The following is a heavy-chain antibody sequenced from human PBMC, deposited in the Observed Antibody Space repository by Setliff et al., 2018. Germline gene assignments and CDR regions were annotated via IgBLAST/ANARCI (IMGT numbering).Heavy chain of an antibody. V-gene: IGHV1-46*01. CDR1: GYTFTSYY. CDR2: INPSGGST. CDR3: ATPGQQLVRLDRFDP. D-gene: IGHD6-13*01. J-gene: IGHJ5*02. Sequence: ASVKVSCKASGYTFTSYYMHWVRQAPGQGLEWMGIINPSGGSTSYAQKFQGRVTMTRDTSTSTVYMELSSLRSEDTAVYYCATPGQQLVRLDRFDPWGQGTLVTVPQ.